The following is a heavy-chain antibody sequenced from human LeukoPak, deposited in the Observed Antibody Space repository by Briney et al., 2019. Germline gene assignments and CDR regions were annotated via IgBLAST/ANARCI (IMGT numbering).Heavy chain of an antibody. V-gene: IGHV3-23*01. CDR1: GFTFSNYA. D-gene: IGHD4-17*01. J-gene: IGHJ4*02. Sequence: PGGSLRLSCAASGFTFSNYAMSWVRQTPGKGLEWVSAISGSGGSTYYADSVKGRFTVSRDNSENTLYLQMNSLRAEDTAVYYCARDYGLDYWGQGTLVTVSS. CDR2: ISGSGGST. CDR3: ARDYGLDY.